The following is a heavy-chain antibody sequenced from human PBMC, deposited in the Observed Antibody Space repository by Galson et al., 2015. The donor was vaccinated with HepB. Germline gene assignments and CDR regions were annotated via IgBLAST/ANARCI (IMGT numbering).Heavy chain of an antibody. CDR3: AKGITMVRGVIDY. CDR1: GFTFSSYG. Sequence: SLRLSCAASGFTFSSYGMHWVRQAPGKGLEWVAFIRYGGSNKYYADSVKGRFTISRDNSKNTLYLQMNSLRAEDTAVYYCAKGITMVRGVIDYWGQGTLVTVSS. D-gene: IGHD3-10*01. CDR2: IRYGGSNK. J-gene: IGHJ4*02. V-gene: IGHV3-30*02.